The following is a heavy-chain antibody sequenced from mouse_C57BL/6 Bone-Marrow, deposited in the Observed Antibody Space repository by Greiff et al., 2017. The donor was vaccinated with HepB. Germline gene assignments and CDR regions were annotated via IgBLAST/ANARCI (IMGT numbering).Heavy chain of an antibody. V-gene: IGHV1-82*01. CDR3: AREGDYDDP. J-gene: IGHJ2*01. CDR2: IYPGDGDT. CDR1: GYAFSSSW. Sequence: QLQESGPELVKPGASVKISCKASGYAFSSSWMNWVKQRPGKGLEWIGRIYPGDGDTNYNGKFKGKATLTADKSSSTAYMQLSSLTSEDSAVYFCAREGDYDDPWGQGTTLTVSS. D-gene: IGHD2-4*01.